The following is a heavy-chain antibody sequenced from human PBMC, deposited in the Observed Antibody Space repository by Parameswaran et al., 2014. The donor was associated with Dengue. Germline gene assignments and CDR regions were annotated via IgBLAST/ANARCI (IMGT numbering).Heavy chain of an antibody. Sequence: PGKGLEWIGEINHSGSTNYNPSLKSRVTISVDTSKNQFSLKLSSVTAADTAVYYCARDYYGSGSTFDYWGPGNPGHRLL. V-gene: IGHV4-34*01. D-gene: IGHD3-10*01. CDR2: INHSGST. J-gene: IGHJ4*02. CDR3: ARDYYGSGSTFDY.